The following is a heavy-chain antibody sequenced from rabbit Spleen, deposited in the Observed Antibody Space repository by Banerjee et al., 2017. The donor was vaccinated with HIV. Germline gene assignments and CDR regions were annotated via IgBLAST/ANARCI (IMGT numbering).Heavy chain of an antibody. CDR1: GFSFSKKAV. CDR2: IYTGNGKT. D-gene: IGHD6-1*01. CDR3: ARDAGVYDYIDVYFDL. V-gene: IGHV1S45*01. J-gene: IGHJ4*01. Sequence: QEQLVESGGGLVQPGGSLKLSCTASGFSFSKKAVMCWVRQAPGKGLEWIGCIYTGNGKTYYASWAKGRFTISKSSSTTVTLQMASLTAADTATYFCARDAGVYDYIDVYFDLWGPGTLVTVS.